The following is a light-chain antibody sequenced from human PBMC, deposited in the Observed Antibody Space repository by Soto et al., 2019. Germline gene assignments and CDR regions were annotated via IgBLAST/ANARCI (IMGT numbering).Light chain of an antibody. CDR3: QQYGSSPPWT. J-gene: IGKJ1*01. Sequence: EIVLTQSPGTLSLSPGERATLSCRASQSVSSSYLAWYQQKPGQAPRLLIYHTSSRATGIPDRFSGSGSGTAFTLTISRLEPEDFAVYYCQQYGSSPPWTFGQGTKMEIK. V-gene: IGKV3-20*01. CDR2: HTS. CDR1: QSVSSSY.